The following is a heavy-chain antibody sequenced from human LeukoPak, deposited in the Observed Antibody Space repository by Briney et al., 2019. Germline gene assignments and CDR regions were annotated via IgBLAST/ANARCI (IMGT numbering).Heavy chain of an antibody. Sequence: SETLSLTCTVSGGSVSTTTSYWDWIRRPPGKGLEWIGSVHYTGSTYYNLSLKSRVTISVDTSENHFSLRLSSVTAADTAVYFCARRRIVTGLAYYFDFWGQGALVTVSS. J-gene: IGHJ4*02. D-gene: IGHD1-14*01. V-gene: IGHV4-39*02. CDR1: GGSVSTTTSY. CDR2: VHYTGST. CDR3: ARRRIVTGLAYYFDF.